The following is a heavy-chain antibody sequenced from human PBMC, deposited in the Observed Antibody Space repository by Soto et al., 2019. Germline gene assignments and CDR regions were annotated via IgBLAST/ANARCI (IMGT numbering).Heavy chain of an antibody. J-gene: IGHJ3*02. Sequence: GGFLRLSCAASGFTFSSYGMHWVRQAPGKGLEWVAVIWYDGSNKYYADSVKGRFTISRDNSKNTLYLQMNSLRAEDTAVYYCARELVEGVIVVVNAFDIWGQGTMVTVSS. V-gene: IGHV3-33*01. CDR3: ARELVEGVIVVVNAFDI. CDR2: IWYDGSNK. D-gene: IGHD3-22*01. CDR1: GFTFSSYG.